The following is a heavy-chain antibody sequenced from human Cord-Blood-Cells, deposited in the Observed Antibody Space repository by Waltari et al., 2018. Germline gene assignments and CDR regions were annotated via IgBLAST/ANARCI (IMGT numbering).Heavy chain of an antibody. D-gene: IGHD6-6*01. V-gene: IGHV1-69-2*01. CDR3: ATLGSSISSAFDI. Sequence: EVPLVLSVAEAKKPGARVKISCKVYGNPFTANYRHWAQPALGKGLEWMGRVDPEDGVTRYSEKFQGMVTITADTSTDTAYMGRGSLRSEDTAVYYCATLGSSISSAFDIWGQGTMVTVSS. CDR2: VDPEDGVT. CDR1: GNPFTANY. J-gene: IGHJ3*02.